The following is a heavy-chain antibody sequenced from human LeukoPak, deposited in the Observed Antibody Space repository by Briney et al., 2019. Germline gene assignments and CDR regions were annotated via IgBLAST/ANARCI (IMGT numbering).Heavy chain of an antibody. D-gene: IGHD3-10*01. Sequence: GGSLRLSCAASGFTFSRYWMSWVRQAPGKGLEWVANIKQDGSEKNYVESVKGRFTISRDNAKNSLYLQTNSLRAEDTAVYYCARAGQEWFGELRFDQWGQGTLVIVSS. J-gene: IGHJ4*02. CDR3: ARAGQEWFGELRFDQ. CDR2: IKQDGSEK. V-gene: IGHV3-7*01. CDR1: GFTFSRYW.